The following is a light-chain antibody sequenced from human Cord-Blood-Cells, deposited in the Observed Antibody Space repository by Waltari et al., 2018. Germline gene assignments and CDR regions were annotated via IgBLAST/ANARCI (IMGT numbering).Light chain of an antibody. CDR1: QSVSSN. CDR2: GAS. V-gene: IGKV3-15*01. CDR3: QQYNNWPLT. J-gene: IGKJ4*01. Sequence: EIVMTQSPATLSVSPGERATLSCRASQSVSSNLACDQQKPGQSPRLLIYGASTRATGIPARVSGSGSGTEFTLTISSLQSEDFAVYYCQQYNNWPLTFGGGTKVEIK.